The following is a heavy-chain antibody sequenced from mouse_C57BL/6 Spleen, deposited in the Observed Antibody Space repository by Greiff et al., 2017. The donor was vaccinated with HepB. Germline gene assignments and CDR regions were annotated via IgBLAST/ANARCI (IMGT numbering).Heavy chain of an antibody. V-gene: IGHV5-4*01. CDR1: GFTFSSYA. D-gene: IGHD4-1*01. J-gene: IGHJ4*01. Sequence: EVKLVESGGGLVKPGGSLKLSCAASGFTFSSYAMSWVRQTPEKRLEWVATISDGGSYTYYPDNVKGRFTISRDNAKNNLYLQMSQLKSEDTAMYYCAGERELAYAMDYWGQGTSVTVSS. CDR2: ISDGGSYT. CDR3: AGERELAYAMDY.